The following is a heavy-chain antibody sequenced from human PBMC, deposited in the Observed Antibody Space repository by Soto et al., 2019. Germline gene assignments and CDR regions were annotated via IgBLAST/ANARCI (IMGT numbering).Heavy chain of an antibody. CDR2: IYHSGST. CDR1: GYPISSGYY. D-gene: IGHD3-16*01. V-gene: IGHV4-38-2*01. J-gene: IGHJ4*02. Sequence: SSETLSLTCAVSGYPISSGYYWGWIRQPPGKGLEWIGSIYHSGSTYYNPSLKSRVTLSVDTSKNQFSLKLSSVTAADTAVYYCARSYTYDYSGFGYWGQGTLVTVSS. CDR3: ARSYTYDYSGFGY.